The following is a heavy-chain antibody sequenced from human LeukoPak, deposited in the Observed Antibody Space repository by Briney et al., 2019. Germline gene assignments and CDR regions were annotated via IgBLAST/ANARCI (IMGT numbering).Heavy chain of an antibody. Sequence: SVKVSCTASGYTFTDYYMHWVRQAPGQGFDWMGWINPNDGDTNYAQKFQGRVTMTRATSISTAHMEVSRLRSDDTAVYYCARANFLYCSSTTCLFDYWGQGTLVTVSS. CDR2: INPNDGDT. CDR1: GYTFTDYY. V-gene: IGHV1-2*02. J-gene: IGHJ4*02. D-gene: IGHD2-2*01. CDR3: ARANFLYCSSTTCLFDY.